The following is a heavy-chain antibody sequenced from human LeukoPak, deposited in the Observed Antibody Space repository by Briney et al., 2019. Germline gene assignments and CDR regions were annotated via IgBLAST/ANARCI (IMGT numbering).Heavy chain of an antibody. CDR1: GDSVSSNRAA. J-gene: IGHJ4*02. V-gene: IGHV6-1*01. Sequence: SQTLSLTRAISGDSVSSNRAAWNWIRQSPSRGLEWLGRTYYRSRWYNDYAVSVKSRITINTDTSKNQFSLQVNSVTPEDTAVYYCARDSSAAAIPFDYWAREPWSPSPQ. CDR2: TYYRSRWYN. D-gene: IGHD2-2*01. CDR3: ARDSSAAAIPFDY.